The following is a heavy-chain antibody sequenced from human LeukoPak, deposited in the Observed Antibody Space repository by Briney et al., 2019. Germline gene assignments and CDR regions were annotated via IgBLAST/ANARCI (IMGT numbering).Heavy chain of an antibody. CDR2: IYTSGST. CDR1: GGSISSYY. V-gene: IGHV4-4*09. CDR3: ARCVSGSFLDAFDI. D-gene: IGHD1-26*01. J-gene: IGHJ3*02. Sequence: PSETLSLTCTVSGGSISSYYWSWIRQPPGKGLEWIGYIYTSGSTNYNPSLKSRVTISVDTSKNQFSLKLGSVTAADMAVYYCARCVSGSFLDAFDIWGQGTMVTVSS.